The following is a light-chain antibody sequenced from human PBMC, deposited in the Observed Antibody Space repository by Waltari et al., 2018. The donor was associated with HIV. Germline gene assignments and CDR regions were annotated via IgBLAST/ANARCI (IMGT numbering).Light chain of an antibody. CDR1: QSVGSF. CDR3: QQRSNWPPWS. CDR2: DAS. J-gene: IGKJ1*01. V-gene: IGKV3-11*01. Sequence: EIVLTQSPVILSLSPGERATLSCWASQSVGSFLAWYQQRPGQSPSLLIYDASRRATGVTARFSGSGSGTNFTLTIKNLEPEDVAIYYCQQRSNWPPWSFGQGTWVDIK.